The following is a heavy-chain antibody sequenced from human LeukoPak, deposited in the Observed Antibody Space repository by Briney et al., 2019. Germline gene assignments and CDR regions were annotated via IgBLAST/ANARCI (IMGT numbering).Heavy chain of an antibody. CDR2: IWYDGSNK. Sequence: GRSLRLSCAASRFTFSSYGMHWVRQAPGKGLEWVAVIWYDGSNKYYADSVKGRFTISRDNSKNTLYLQMNSLRAEDTAVYYCARGLSDYFDYWGQGTLVTVSS. V-gene: IGHV3-33*01. D-gene: IGHD3-16*02. CDR3: ARGLSDYFDY. CDR1: RFTFSSYG. J-gene: IGHJ4*02.